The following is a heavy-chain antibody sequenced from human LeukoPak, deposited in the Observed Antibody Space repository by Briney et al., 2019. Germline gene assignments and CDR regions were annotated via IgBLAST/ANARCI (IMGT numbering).Heavy chain of an antibody. D-gene: IGHD1-26*01. Sequence: GGSLRLSCAASAFSLNAYNMNWVRQAPGKGLEWVSSISYTGTYIYYADSVKGRFTISRDNAQNSLYLQMNSLRAEDTAIYYCVRDRGTYRPIDYWGQGTLVAVSS. J-gene: IGHJ4*02. CDR2: ISYTGTYI. CDR3: VRDRGTYRPIDY. V-gene: IGHV3-21*04. CDR1: AFSLNAYN.